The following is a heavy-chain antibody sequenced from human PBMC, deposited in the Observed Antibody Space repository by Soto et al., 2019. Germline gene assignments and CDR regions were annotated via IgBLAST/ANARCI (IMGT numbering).Heavy chain of an antibody. D-gene: IGHD4-17*01. Sequence: QVQLVQSGAEVKRPGSSVKVSCKASGGTFSRYPISWVRQAPGQGLEWMGGTNGNLGTGNYAQKFRGRLTITTDISTTTAYMELSSLTSEVTAVYYCARRDSHGYFRYFDNCGHGTLVTVSS. J-gene: IGHJ4*01. V-gene: IGHV1-69*06. CDR1: GGTFSRYP. CDR2: TNGNLGTG. CDR3: ARRDSHGYFRYFDN.